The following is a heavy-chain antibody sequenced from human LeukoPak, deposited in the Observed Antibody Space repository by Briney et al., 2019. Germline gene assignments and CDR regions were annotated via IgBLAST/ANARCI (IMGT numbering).Heavy chain of an antibody. CDR2: ISAYNGNT. Sequence: VASVKVSCKASGYTFTSYGISWVRQAPGQGLEWMGWISAYNGNTNYAQKLQGRVTMTTDTSTSTAYMELSSLRSEDTAVYYCARGVIVVVPAAIDYYYYMDVWGKGTTVTVSS. D-gene: IGHD2-2*02. J-gene: IGHJ6*03. CDR1: GYTFTSYG. V-gene: IGHV1-18*01. CDR3: ARGVIVVVPAAIDYYYYMDV.